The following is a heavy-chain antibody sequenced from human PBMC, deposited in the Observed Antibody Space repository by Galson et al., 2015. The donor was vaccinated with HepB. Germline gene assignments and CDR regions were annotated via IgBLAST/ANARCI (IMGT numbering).Heavy chain of an antibody. D-gene: IGHD3-10*01. V-gene: IGHV5-10-1*01. CDR1: GYTFTAFW. J-gene: IGHJ4*02. CDR2: IDPSDSYT. CDR3: ASRHSYFRSGTWYNVSDY. Sequence: QSGAEVKKPGESLRISCKASGYTFTAFWITWVRRIPGKGLEWLGRIDPSDSYTASSPSFRGHVPFSVDKPITTAYLQWSSLKASDTAMYYCASRHSYFRSGTWYNVSDYWGQGTLVTVSS.